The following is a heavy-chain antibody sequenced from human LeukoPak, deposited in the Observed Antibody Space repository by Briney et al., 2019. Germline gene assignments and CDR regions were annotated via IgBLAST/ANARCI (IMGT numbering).Heavy chain of an antibody. D-gene: IGHD4-23*01. Sequence: PGGSLRLSCAVSGFTFSSYAMSWVRQAPGKGLEWVSAISGSGGSTYYADSVKGRFTISRDNSKNTLYLQMNSLRAEDTAVYYCAKVPYGGNLYYFDYWGQGTLVTVSS. CDR3: AKVPYGGNLYYFDY. CDR2: ISGSGGST. J-gene: IGHJ4*02. V-gene: IGHV3-23*01. CDR1: GFTFSSYA.